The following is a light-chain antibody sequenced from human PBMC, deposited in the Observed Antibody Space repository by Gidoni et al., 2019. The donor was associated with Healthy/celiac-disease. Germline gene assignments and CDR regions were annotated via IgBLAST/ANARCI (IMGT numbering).Light chain of an antibody. CDR1: KLGDKY. CDR3: QAWDSRGV. Sequence: SYELTQPPLVSVSPGQTASITCSGDKLGDKYACWYQQKPGQSPVLVIYQDSKRPSGIPERFSGSNSGNTATLTISGTQAMDEADYYCQAWDSRGVFGGGTKLTVL. CDR2: QDS. J-gene: IGLJ2*01. V-gene: IGLV3-1*01.